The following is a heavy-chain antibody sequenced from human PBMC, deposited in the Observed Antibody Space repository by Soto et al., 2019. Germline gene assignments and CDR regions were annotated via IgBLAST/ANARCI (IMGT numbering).Heavy chain of an antibody. CDR3: TTGLSNGYYNFDY. D-gene: IGHD3-22*01. CDR1: GFTFRSYG. CDR2: IKGEADGETT. J-gene: IGHJ4*02. V-gene: IGHV3-15*01. Sequence: PGGSLRLSCAASGFTFRSYGIHWVRQAPGKGLEWVGRIKGEADGETTDYAAPVKGRITISRDHSKDTLYLQMNSLKTEDTAVYYCTTGLSNGYYNFDYWGQGTPVTDSS.